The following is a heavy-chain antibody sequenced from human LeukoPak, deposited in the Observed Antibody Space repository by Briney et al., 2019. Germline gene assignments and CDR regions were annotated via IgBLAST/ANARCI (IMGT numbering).Heavy chain of an antibody. J-gene: IGHJ4*02. V-gene: IGHV3-33*01. CDR1: GFTFSSYG. Sequence: GGSLRLSCAASGFTFSSYGMHWVRQAPGKGLEWVAVIWYDGSNKYYADSVKGRFTISRDNSKNTLYQQMNSLRAEDTAVYYCARERLGELSLVDYWGQGTLVTVSS. CDR3: ARERLGELSLVDY. CDR2: IWYDGSNK. D-gene: IGHD3-16*02.